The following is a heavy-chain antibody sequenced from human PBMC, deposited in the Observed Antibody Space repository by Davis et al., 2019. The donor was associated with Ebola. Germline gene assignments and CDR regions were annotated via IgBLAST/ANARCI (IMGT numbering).Heavy chain of an antibody. J-gene: IGHJ4*02. Sequence: PSETLSLTCAVSGGSISSGGYSWSWIRQPPGKGLEWIGYIYHSGHTYYNPSLKSRVTISVDRSKNQFSLKLSSVTAADTAVYYCARDANDSGDYYFDYWGQGTLVTVSS. CDR1: GGSISSGGYS. CDR3: ARDANDSGDYYFDY. D-gene: IGHD4-17*01. V-gene: IGHV4-30-2*01. CDR2: IYHSGHT.